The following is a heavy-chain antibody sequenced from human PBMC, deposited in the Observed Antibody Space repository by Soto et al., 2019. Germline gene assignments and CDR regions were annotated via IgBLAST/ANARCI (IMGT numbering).Heavy chain of an antibody. CDR2: INAGNGNT. D-gene: IGHD3-10*01. CDR1: GYTFTSYA. Sequence: ASVKVSCKASGYTFTSYAMHWVRQAPGQRLEWMGWINAGNGNTKYSQKFQGRVTITRDTSASTAYMELSSLRSEDTAVYYCARSFGFGDHFDYWGQGTLVTVS. CDR3: ARSFGFGDHFDY. V-gene: IGHV1-3*01. J-gene: IGHJ4*02.